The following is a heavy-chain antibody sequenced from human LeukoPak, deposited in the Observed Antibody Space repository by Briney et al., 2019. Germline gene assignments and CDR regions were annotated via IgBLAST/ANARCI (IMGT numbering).Heavy chain of an antibody. D-gene: IGHD6-13*01. Sequence: GGSLRLSCAVSGFTFSSYWMSWVRQAPGKGLEWVANIKQDGSEKYYVDSVKGRFTISRDNAKNSLYLQMNSLRAEDTAVYYCARAKSTAAAGTIYYYYMDVWGKGTTVTISS. J-gene: IGHJ6*03. V-gene: IGHV3-7*01. CDR3: ARAKSTAAAGTIYYYYMDV. CDR2: IKQDGSEK. CDR1: GFTFSSYW.